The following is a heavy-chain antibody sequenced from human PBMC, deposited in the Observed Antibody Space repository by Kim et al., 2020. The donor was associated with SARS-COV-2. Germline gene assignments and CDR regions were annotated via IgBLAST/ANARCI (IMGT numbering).Heavy chain of an antibody. Sequence: ASVKVSCKTSGYSFSDFSIHWVRQAPGQRLEWLGWISPGNGNTRYSDNFQDRVTITLNTSASTAYVDLSSLTIEDTAVYFCARDKVDGVFPAATVGLDYWGQGTQVTVPS. CDR1: GYSFSDFS. CDR2: ISPGNGNT. V-gene: IGHV1-3*01. D-gene: IGHD2-15*01. CDR3: ARDKVDGVFPAATVGLDY. J-gene: IGHJ4*02.